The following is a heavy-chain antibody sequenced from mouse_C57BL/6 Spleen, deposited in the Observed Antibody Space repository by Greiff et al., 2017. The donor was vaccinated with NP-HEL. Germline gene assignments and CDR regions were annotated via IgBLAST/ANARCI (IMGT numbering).Heavy chain of an antibody. CDR3: ARGYAYYFDY. V-gene: IGHV1-42*01. J-gene: IGHJ2*01. CDR2: INPSTGGT. Sequence: EVKVVESGPELVKPGASVKISCKASGYSFTGYYMNWVKQSPEKSLEWIGEINPSTGGTTYNQKFKAKATLTVDKSSSTAYMQLKSLTSEDSAVYYCARGYAYYFDYWGQGTTLTVSS. CDR1: GYSFTGYY. D-gene: IGHD1-2*01.